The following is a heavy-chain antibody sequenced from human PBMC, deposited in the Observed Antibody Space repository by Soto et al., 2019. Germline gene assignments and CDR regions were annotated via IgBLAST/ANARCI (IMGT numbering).Heavy chain of an antibody. V-gene: IGHV3-11*01. CDR1: GFTFSDYY. CDR2: ISSSGSTI. Sequence: PGGSLRLSCAASGFTFSDYYMSWIRQAPGKGLEWVSYISSSGSTIYYADSVKGRFTISRDNAKNSLYLQMNSLRAEDTAVYYCAADGGYCISTSCSPLWGMDVWGQGTTVTVSS. CDR3: AADGGYCISTSCSPLWGMDV. D-gene: IGHD2-2*01. J-gene: IGHJ6*02.